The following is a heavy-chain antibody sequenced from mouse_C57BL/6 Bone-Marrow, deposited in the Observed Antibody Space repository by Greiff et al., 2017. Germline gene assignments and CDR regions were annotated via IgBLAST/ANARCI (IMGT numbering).Heavy chain of an antibody. CDR1: GFTFSSYA. V-gene: IGHV5-4*03. J-gene: IGHJ3*01. Sequence: DVKLVESGGGLVKPGGSLKLSCAASGFTFSSYAMSWVRQTPEKRLEWVATISDGGSYTYYPDNVKGRFTISRDNAKNNLYLQMSHLKAEDTAMYYCANYGSPWFAYWGQGTLVTVSA. D-gene: IGHD1-1*01. CDR2: ISDGGSYT. CDR3: ANYGSPWFAY.